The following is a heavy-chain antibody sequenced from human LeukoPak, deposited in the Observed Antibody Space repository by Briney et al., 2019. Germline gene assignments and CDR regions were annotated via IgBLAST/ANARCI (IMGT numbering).Heavy chain of an antibody. V-gene: IGHV3-48*01. CDR1: GFTFSSYS. D-gene: IGHD3-22*01. CDR3: ARDGVPRIAYYYDSSGYYPRGNWFDP. J-gene: IGHJ5*02. CDR2: ISSSSSTI. Sequence: GGSLRLSCAASGFTFSSYSMNWVRQAPGKGLEWVSYISSSSSTIYYADSVKGRFTISRDNSKNTLYLQMNSLRAEDTAVYYCARDGVPRIAYYYDSSGYYPRGNWFDPWGQGTLVTVSS.